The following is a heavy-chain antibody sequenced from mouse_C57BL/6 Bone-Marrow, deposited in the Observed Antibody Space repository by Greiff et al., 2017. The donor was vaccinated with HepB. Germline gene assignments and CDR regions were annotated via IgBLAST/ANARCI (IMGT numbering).Heavy chain of an antibody. Sequence: QVQLQQPGAELVMPGASVKLSCKASGYTFTSYWMHWVKQRPGQGLEWIGEIDPSDSYTNYNQKFKGKSTLTLDKSSSTAYMQLSRLTSEDSAVYYCARSLLRYAMDYWGQGTSVTVSS. CDR1: GYTFTSYW. CDR3: ARSLLRYAMDY. D-gene: IGHD1-1*01. V-gene: IGHV1-69*01. J-gene: IGHJ4*01. CDR2: IDPSDSYT.